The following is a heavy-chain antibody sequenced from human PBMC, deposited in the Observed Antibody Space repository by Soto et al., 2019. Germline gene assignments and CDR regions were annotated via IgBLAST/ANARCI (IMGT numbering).Heavy chain of an antibody. Sequence: EVQLVESGGGLVQPGGSLRLSCAASGFSFSSYSMNWVCQAPGKGLEWVSYISSGSSSTIYYADSVKGRFTISRDNAKNSLYLQMNNLRDEDTAVYYCARASAWLKWVDPWGQGTLVTVSS. CDR1: GFSFSSYS. J-gene: IGHJ5*02. CDR3: ARASAWLKWVDP. CDR2: ISSGSSSTI. V-gene: IGHV3-48*02. D-gene: IGHD5-12*01.